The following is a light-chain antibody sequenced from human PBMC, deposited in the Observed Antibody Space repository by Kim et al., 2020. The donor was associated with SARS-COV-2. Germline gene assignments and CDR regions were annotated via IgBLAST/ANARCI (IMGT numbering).Light chain of an antibody. CDR3: QVWDRSTNRV. CDR2: YDT. V-gene: IGLV3-21*04. CDR1: NIGSKS. Sequence: SYELTQPPSLSVAPGETARITCGGDNIGSKSVHWYQQKPGQAPVVVIYYDTGRPSGVPERFSGSNSGDTATLTISRVEAGDEADYYCQVWDRSTNRVFGGGTQLTVL. J-gene: IGLJ3*02.